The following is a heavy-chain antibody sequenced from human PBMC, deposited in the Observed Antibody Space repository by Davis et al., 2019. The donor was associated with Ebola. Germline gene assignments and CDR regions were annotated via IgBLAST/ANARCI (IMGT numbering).Heavy chain of an antibody. V-gene: IGHV3-30-3*01. CDR1: GFTFSSYA. CDR2: ISYDGSNK. Sequence: GESLKISCAASGFTFSSYAMHWVRQAPGKGLEWVAVISYDGSNKYYADSVKGRFTISRDNAKNSLYLQMNSLRDEDTAVYYCARDPGYCSGGSCSNWFDPWGQGTLVTVSS. J-gene: IGHJ5*02. D-gene: IGHD2-15*01. CDR3: ARDPGYCSGGSCSNWFDP.